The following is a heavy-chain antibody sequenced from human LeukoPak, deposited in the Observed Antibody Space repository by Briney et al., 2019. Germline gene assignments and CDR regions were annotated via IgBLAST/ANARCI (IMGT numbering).Heavy chain of an antibody. Sequence: SVKVSCKASGGTFSSYAISWVRQAPGQGLEWMGGIIPIFGTANYAQKLQGRVTMTTDTSTSTAYMELRSLRSDDTAVYYCARAWLAASRHYGDYWGQGTLVTVSS. CDR3: ARAWLAASRHYGDY. V-gene: IGHV1-69*05. J-gene: IGHJ4*02. CDR2: IIPIFGTA. CDR1: GGTFSSYA. D-gene: IGHD2-15*01.